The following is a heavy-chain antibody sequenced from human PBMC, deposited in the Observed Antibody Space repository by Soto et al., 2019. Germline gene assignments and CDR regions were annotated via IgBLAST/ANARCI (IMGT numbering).Heavy chain of an antibody. Sequence: VGSLRLSCAASGFTFSSYGMHWVRQAPGKGLEWVAVIWYDGSNKYYADSVKGRFTISRDNSKNTLYLQMNSLRAEDTAVYYCAREYGDYVKAYFDLWGRGTLVTVSS. V-gene: IGHV3-33*01. CDR2: IWYDGSNK. J-gene: IGHJ2*01. CDR3: AREYGDYVKAYFDL. CDR1: GFTFSSYG. D-gene: IGHD4-17*01.